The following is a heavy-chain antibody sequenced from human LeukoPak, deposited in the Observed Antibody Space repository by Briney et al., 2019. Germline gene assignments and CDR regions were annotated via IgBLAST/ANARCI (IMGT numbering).Heavy chain of an antibody. J-gene: IGHJ4*02. Sequence: SETLSLTCTVSGGSISSSSYYWGWIRQPPGKGLEWIGSIYYSGSTNYNPSLKSRVTMSVDTSKNQLSLKLSSVTAADTAVYYCARARNSGSYGVDYWGQGTLVTVSS. D-gene: IGHD1-26*01. V-gene: IGHV4-61*05. CDR3: ARARNSGSYGVDY. CDR2: IYYSGST. CDR1: GGSISSSSYY.